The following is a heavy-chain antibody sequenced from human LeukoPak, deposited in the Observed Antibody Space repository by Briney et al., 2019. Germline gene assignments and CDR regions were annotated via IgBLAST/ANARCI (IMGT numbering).Heavy chain of an antibody. V-gene: IGHV1-69*05. CDR1: GGTFSSHA. J-gene: IGHJ4*02. CDR3: ATTPLIYYYGSGSYYNGFDY. CDR2: IIPIFGTA. D-gene: IGHD3-10*01. Sequence: ASVKVSCKASGGTFSSHAISWVRQAPGQGLEWMGRIIPIFGTANYAQKFQGRVTITTDESTSTAYMELSSLRSEDTAVYYCATTPLIYYYGSGSYYNGFDYWGQGTLVTVSS.